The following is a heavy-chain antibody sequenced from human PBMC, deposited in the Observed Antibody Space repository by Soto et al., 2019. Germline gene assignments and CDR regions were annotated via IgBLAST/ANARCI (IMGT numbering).Heavy chain of an antibody. CDR2: FYYTGGT. J-gene: IGHJ4*02. CDR1: GASISSSRSY. D-gene: IGHD3-3*01. V-gene: IGHV4-39*01. Sequence: QLQLHQSGPGLVKPSENLSLTCTVSGASISSSRSYWGWVRQPPGKGLEWIVSFYYTGGTYSTYYNPSLKCRVTISVDTSKSQFSLNLRSVTAADTAVYYCASPRQGNYDFLSGYYALDYWGQGTLVTVSS. CDR3: ASPRQGNYDFLSGYYALDY.